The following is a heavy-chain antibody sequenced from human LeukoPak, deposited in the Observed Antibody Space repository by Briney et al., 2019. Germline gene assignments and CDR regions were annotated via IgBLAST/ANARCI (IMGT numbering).Heavy chain of an antibody. D-gene: IGHD3-3*01. J-gene: IGHJ6*02. CDR1: GFTFSSYA. V-gene: IGHV3-21*01. Sequence: GGSLRLSCAASGFTFSSYAMSWVRQAPGKGLEWVSSISSSSSYIYYADSVKGRFTISRDNAKNSLYLQMNSLRAEDTAVYYCARDLGLTISGVVIKSHYYYGMDVWGQGTTVTVSS. CDR3: ARDLGLTISGVVIKSHYYYGMDV. CDR2: ISSSSSYI.